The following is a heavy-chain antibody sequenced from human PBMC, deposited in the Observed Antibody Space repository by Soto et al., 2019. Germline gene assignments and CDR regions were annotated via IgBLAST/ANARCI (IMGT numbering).Heavy chain of an antibody. V-gene: IGHV1-69*04. D-gene: IGHD2-2*01. CDR1: GGTFSSYT. J-gene: IGHJ3*02. CDR3: AREEYCSSTSCYSSGAFDI. CDR2: IIPILGIA. Sequence: ASVKVSCKASGGTFSSYTISWVRQAPGQGLEWMGRIIPILGIANYAQKFQGRVTITADKSTSTAYMELSSLRSEDTAVYYCAREEYCSSTSCYSSGAFDIWGQGTMVTVSS.